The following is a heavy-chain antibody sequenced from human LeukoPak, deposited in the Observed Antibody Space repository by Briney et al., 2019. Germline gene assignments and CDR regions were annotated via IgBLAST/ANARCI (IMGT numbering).Heavy chain of an antibody. V-gene: IGHV3-53*04. CDR1: GFTVSSSY. CDR2: IYSGGST. J-gene: IGHJ4*02. Sequence: QPGGSLRLSCAASGFTVSSSYMSWVRQAPGKGLEWVSVIYSGGSTYYADSVKGRFTISRHKSKNTLYLQMNSLRAEDTAVYYCARAGYFDSSGHYSSFDYWGQGTLVTVSS. CDR3: ARAGYFDSSGHYSSFDY. D-gene: IGHD3-22*01.